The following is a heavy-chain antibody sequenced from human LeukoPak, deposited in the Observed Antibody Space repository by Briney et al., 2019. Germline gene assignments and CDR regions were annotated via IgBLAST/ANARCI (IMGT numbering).Heavy chain of an antibody. D-gene: IGHD2-21*02. CDR3: SRDFGDWRTDY. J-gene: IGHJ4*02. Sequence: SETLSLTCTVSGGSISSRTYYWAWIRQPPGKGLEWIGSINYSGKLTYNPSLKSRVTVSLDTSRNQFSLTLSSVTAADTAVYYCSRDFGDWRTDYWGQGTLVTVSS. CDR2: INYSGKL. CDR1: GGSISSRTYY. V-gene: IGHV4-39*07.